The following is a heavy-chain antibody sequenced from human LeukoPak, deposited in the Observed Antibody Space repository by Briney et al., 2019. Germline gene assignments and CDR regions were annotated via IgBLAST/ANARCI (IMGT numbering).Heavy chain of an antibody. J-gene: IGHJ4*02. Sequence: GRSLRLSCAASGFTFKEHAIHWVRQAPGKGLEWVAVISFNGGTKYYADSVKGRFTISRDNSKNTLYLQMNSLRAEDTAVYYCARGTHQDYYGSASFLFDYWGQGTLVTVSS. CDR1: GFTFKEHA. V-gene: IGHV3-30*03. CDR3: ARGTHQDYYGSASFLFDY. CDR2: ISFNGGTK. D-gene: IGHD3-10*01.